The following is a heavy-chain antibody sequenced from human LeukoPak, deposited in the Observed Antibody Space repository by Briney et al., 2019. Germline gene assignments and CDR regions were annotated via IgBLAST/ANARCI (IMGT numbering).Heavy chain of an antibody. D-gene: IGHD3-3*01. CDR2: IYPGDSDT. V-gene: IGHV5-51*01. CDR3: ARRTKENTIFGVVIKKGYFDY. CDR1: GYSFTSYW. J-gene: IGHJ4*02. Sequence: GESLKISCKGSGYSFTSYWIGWVRQMPGKGLGWMGIIYPGDSDTRYSPSFQGQVTISADKSISTAYLQWSSLKASDTAMYYCARRTKENTIFGVVIKKGYFDYWGQGTLVTVSS.